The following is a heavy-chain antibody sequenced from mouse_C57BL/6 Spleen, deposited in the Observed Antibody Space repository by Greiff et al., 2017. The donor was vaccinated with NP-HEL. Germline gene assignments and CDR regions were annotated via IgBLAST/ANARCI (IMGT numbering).Heavy chain of an antibody. V-gene: IGHV1-26*01. D-gene: IGHD1-1*01. Sequence: VQLKQSGPELVKPGASVKISCKASGYTFTDYYMNWVKQSHGKSLEWIGDINPNNGGTSYNQKFKGKATLTVDKSSSTAYMELRSLTSEDSAVYYCARGYYGSSYEDYWGQGTTLTVSS. CDR1: GYTFTDYY. CDR2: INPNNGGT. CDR3: ARGYYGSSYEDY. J-gene: IGHJ2*01.